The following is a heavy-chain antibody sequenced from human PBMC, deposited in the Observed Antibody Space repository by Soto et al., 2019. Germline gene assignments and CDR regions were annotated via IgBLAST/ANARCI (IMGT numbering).Heavy chain of an antibody. Sequence: EVQLLESGGGLVQPGGSLRLSCTASGLTFSSYAMTWVRQAPGKGLEWVSAISGSGDNTYYADSVKGRFTISRDNSKTTLYLQMNGLRAEDTAMYYCAKAHSSGWSIPGAFGICGQGTMVTVSS. CDR1: GLTFSSYA. CDR3: AKAHSSGWSIPGAFGI. V-gene: IGHV3-23*01. D-gene: IGHD6-19*01. CDR2: ISGSGDNT. J-gene: IGHJ3*02.